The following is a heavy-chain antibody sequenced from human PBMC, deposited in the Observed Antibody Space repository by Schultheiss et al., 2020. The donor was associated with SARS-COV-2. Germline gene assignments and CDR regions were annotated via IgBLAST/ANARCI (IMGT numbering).Heavy chain of an antibody. D-gene: IGHD6-13*01. J-gene: IGHJ5*02. CDR1: GGSISSSSYY. Sequence: SETLSLTCTVSGGSISSSSYYWGWIRQPPGKGLEWIGSIYYSGSTYYNPSLKSRVTISVDTSKNQFSLKLSSVTAADTAVYYCARVLAAAGTWFDPWGQGTLVTVSS. CDR2: IYYSGST. V-gene: IGHV4-39*07. CDR3: ARVLAAAGTWFDP.